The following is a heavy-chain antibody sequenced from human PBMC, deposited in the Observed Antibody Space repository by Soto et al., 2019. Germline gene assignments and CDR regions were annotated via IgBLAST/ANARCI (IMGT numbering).Heavy chain of an antibody. V-gene: IGHV4-39*01. CDR3: VRLIGMTTATTDRGFNT. Sequence: SETLSLTCTVSGGSISSSSYYWDWIRQPPGKGLEWIGSIYYTGNTYYNPSLRGRITISVDTSKNQFSLKLSSVTAADTAVYYCVRLIGMTTATTDRGFNTWGQGTLVT. CDR1: GGSISSSSYY. D-gene: IGHD4-17*01. CDR2: IYYTGNT. J-gene: IGHJ5*02.